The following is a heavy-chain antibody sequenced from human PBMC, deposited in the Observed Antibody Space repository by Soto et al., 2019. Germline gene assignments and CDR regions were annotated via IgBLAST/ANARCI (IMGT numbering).Heavy chain of an antibody. J-gene: IGHJ4*02. Sequence: EVLLLESGGGLVQPGGSLRLSCAASGFTFSNYAMSWFRQAPGKGLEWGSDISGSGDSTYYADSVKGRCTISRDNTKNTLYLQMNGLSAEDTAIYDCGKESRPNMVRGVIIPPGYWGQGTLVTVSS. V-gene: IGHV3-23*01. CDR1: GFTFSNYA. CDR2: ISGSGDST. CDR3: GKESRPNMVRGVIIPPGY. D-gene: IGHD3-10*01.